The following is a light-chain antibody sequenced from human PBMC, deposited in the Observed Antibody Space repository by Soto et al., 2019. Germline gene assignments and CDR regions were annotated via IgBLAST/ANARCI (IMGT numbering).Light chain of an antibody. V-gene: IGLV2-8*01. CDR1: ISDVGGYDY. Sequence: QSALTQPPSASGSPGQSVTISCTETISDVGGYDYIYWYQKEPCQAPKVMIYEVSQRPSGVPDCFSGSKSGNTAFLTVSGLQAADEAVYYCISYAGSSNWVFGGGTKGPS. CDR3: ISYAGSSNWV. CDR2: EVS. J-gene: IGLJ3*02.